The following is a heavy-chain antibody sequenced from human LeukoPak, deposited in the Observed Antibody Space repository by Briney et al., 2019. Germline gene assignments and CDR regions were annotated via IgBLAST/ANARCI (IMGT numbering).Heavy chain of an antibody. CDR3: ARSIGYYDFWSGYQTD. J-gene: IGHJ4*02. Sequence: GGSLRLSCAASGFTFSTYAMHWVRQAPGKGLEWVALISYDGSSKYYADSVKGRFTISRDNAKNSLYLQMNSLRAEDTAVYYCARSIGYYDFWSGYQTDWGQGTLVTVSS. CDR2: ISYDGSSK. D-gene: IGHD3-3*01. V-gene: IGHV3-30-3*01. CDR1: GFTFSTYA.